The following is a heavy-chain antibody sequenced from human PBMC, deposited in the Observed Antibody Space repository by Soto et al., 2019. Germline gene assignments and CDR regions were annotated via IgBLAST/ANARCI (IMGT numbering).Heavy chain of an antibody. D-gene: IGHD3-10*01. CDR3: ASGRYGSGNYYFDY. J-gene: IGHJ4*02. CDR2: IIPIFGTP. CDR1: GGTSSSYA. V-gene: IGHV1-69*12. Sequence: QVQLVQSGAEVKKPGSSVKVSCKASGGTSSSYAISWVRQAPGQGLEWMGGIIPIFGTPNYAQNFQGRVTITADESTSTAYVEWSRLRYEDTAVYYCASGRYGSGNYYFDYWGKGTLVTVSS.